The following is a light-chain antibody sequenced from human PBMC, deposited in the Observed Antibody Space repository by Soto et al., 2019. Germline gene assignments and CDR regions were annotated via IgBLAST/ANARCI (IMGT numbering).Light chain of an antibody. Sequence: EIVLTQSPATLSLSPGERATLSCRASQSVSSYLAWYQQKPGQAPRLLIYDASNRAPGIPARFSGSGSGTDFTLTISSLGPEDFAVYYCQQRSNWPPALTFGGGTKVEIK. V-gene: IGKV3-11*01. J-gene: IGKJ4*01. CDR3: QQRSNWPPALT. CDR2: DAS. CDR1: QSVSSY.